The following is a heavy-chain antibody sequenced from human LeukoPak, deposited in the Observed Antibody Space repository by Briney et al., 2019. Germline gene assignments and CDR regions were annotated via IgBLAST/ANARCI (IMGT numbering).Heavy chain of an antibody. J-gene: IGHJ6*02. CDR2: ISGSGGST. D-gene: IGHD3-10*01. V-gene: IGHV3-23*01. CDR3: ARDLWSNYYYYGMDV. Sequence: PGGSLRLSCAASGFTFSSYAMSWVRQAPGKGLEWVSAISGSGGSTYYADSVKGRFTISRDNAKNSLYLQMNSLRAEDTAVYYCARDLWSNYYYYGMDVWGQGTTVTVSS. CDR1: GFTFSSYA.